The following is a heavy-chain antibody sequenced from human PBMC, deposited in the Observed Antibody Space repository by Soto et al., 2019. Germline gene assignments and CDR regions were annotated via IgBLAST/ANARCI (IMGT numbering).Heavy chain of an antibody. D-gene: IGHD5-18*01. CDR1: GFTFSSHS. V-gene: IGHV3-33*01. CDR2: IWYDGSNK. CDR3: ARDLGYNYGHPFDY. Sequence: QVQLVESGGGVVQPGRSLRLSCGASGFTFSSHSMHWVRQAPGKGLEWVALIWYDGSNKYYADSVKGRLTISRDNSKNTMYLQMNSLRAEDTAIYYCARDLGYNYGHPFDYWGQGTLVTVSS. J-gene: IGHJ4*02.